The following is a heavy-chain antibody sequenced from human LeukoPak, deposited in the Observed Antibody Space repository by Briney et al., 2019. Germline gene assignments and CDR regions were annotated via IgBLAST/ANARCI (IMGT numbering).Heavy chain of an antibody. J-gene: IGHJ6*04. CDR2: IYSGGST. V-gene: IGHV3-53*01. D-gene: IGHD2-2*01. CDR1: GFTVSSNY. CDR3: SAAHDRYYYCGMDV. Sequence: GGSLRLSCAASGFTVSSNYMSWVRQAPGKGLEWVSVIYSGGSTYYADSVKGRFTISRDNSKNTLYLQMNSLRAEDTAVYYCSAAHDRYYYCGMDVWGKGTTVTVSS.